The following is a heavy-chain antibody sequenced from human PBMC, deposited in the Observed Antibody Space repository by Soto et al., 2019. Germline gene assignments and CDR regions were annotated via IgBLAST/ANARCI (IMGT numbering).Heavy chain of an antibody. J-gene: IGHJ6*03. Sequence: QVQLVQSGAEVKQPGASVKVSCKASGYTFTNYGFTWVRQAPGQGLEWMGWISTYNGNTKYAQKVQGRLTMTTDTSTSTANMELTSLRSDDTAVYYGARTTVTAAYYFMDAWGKGTTVTVSS. CDR2: ISTYNGNT. V-gene: IGHV1-18*01. D-gene: IGHD4-17*01. CDR3: ARTTVTAAYYFMDA. CDR1: GYTFTNYG.